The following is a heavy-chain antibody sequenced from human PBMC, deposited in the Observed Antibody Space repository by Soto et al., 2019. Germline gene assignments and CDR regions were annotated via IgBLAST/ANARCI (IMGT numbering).Heavy chain of an antibody. CDR2: IYYSGST. J-gene: IGHJ6*02. D-gene: IGHD3-3*01. CDR3: ARQDDWNYYYGMDV. Sequence: QVQLQESGPGLVKPSETLSLTCTVSGGSISSYYWSWIRQPPGKGLEWIGYIYYSGSTNYNHSLKSRVTISVDTSKNQFSLKLSSVTAADTAVYYCARQDDWNYYYGMDVWGQGTTVTVSS. V-gene: IGHV4-59*08. CDR1: GGSISSYY.